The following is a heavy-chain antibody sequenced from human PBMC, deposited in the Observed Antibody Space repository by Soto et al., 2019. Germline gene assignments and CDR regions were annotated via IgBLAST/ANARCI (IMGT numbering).Heavy chain of an antibody. V-gene: IGHV4-34*01. J-gene: IGHJ5*02. Sequence: PSETLSLTCAVYGGSFSGYYWSWIRQPPGKGLEWIGEINHSGSTNYNPSLKSRVTISVDTSKNQFSLKLSSVTAADTAVYYCARRGVGVITPSWFDPWGQGALVTVSS. CDR1: GGSFSGYY. CDR2: INHSGST. D-gene: IGHD3-22*01. CDR3: ARRGVGVITPSWFDP.